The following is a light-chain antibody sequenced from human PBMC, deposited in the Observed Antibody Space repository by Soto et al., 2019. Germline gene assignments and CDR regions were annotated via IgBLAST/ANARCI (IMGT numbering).Light chain of an antibody. V-gene: IGKV1-5*01. CDR3: QLYHGYSRT. Sequence: DIQMTQSPSTLSASVGDRVTITCRASQSISDSLAWYQQKPGKAPDLLISDVSSVERGVASRFSGSGTGTEGTLTISSMQPDDFATYYCQLYHGYSRTFGQGTKVEI. CDR1: QSISDS. J-gene: IGKJ1*01. CDR2: DVS.